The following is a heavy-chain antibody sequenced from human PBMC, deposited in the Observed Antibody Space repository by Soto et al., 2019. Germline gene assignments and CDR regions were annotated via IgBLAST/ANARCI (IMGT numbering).Heavy chain of an antibody. CDR1: GGSISSGGYY. J-gene: IGHJ6*02. D-gene: IGHD3-3*01. Sequence: TLSLTCTVSGGSISSGGYYWSWIRQHPGKGLEWIGYIYYSGSTYYNPSLKSRVTISVDTSKNQFSLKLSFVTAADTAVYYCARDRSYYDFWSGYHLTYYYYGMDVWGQGTRSPSP. CDR2: IYYSGST. V-gene: IGHV4-31*03. CDR3: ARDRSYYDFWSGYHLTYYYYGMDV.